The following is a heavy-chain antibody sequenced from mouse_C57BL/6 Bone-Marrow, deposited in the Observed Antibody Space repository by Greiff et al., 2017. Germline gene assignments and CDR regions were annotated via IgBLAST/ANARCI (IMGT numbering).Heavy chain of an antibody. V-gene: IGHV1-59*01. J-gene: IGHJ2*01. CDR1: GYTFTSYW. CDR2: IDPSDSYT. CDR3: ARSQD. Sequence: QVQLQQPGAELVRPGTSVKLSCKASGYTFTSYWMHWVKQRPGQGLEWIGVIDPSDSYTNYNQKFKGKAKLTVDTSSSTSYMQLSNRKSGDSAVYYCARSQDWCQGTTLTVSS.